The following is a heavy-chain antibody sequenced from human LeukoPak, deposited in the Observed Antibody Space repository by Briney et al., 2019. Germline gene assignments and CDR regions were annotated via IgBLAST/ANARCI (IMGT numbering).Heavy chain of an antibody. CDR1: GFTFSGSA. CDR3: TRSWAYYYGSGSDY. Sequence: PGGSLRLSCADSGFTFSGSAMHWVRQASGKGLEWVGRIRSKANSYAIAYAASVKGRFTISRDDSKNTAYLQMNSLKTEDTAVYYCTRSWAYYYGSGSDYWGQGTLVTVSS. V-gene: IGHV3-73*01. J-gene: IGHJ4*02. D-gene: IGHD3-10*01. CDR2: IRSKANSYAI.